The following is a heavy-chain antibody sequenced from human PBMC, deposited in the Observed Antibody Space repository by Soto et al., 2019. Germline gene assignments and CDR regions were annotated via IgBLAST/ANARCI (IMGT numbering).Heavy chain of an antibody. CDR1: GFTFSSYG. V-gene: IGHV3-33*01. J-gene: IGHJ4*02. CDR2: IWYDGSNK. Sequence: QVQLVESGGGVVQPGRSLRLSCAASGFTFSSYGMHWVRQAPGKGLEWVAVIWYDGSNKYYADSVKGRFTISRDNSKNTLYLQMNSRRAEDSAVYYCAREPPSPSYCSSTSCYGDYFDYWGQGTLVTVSS. D-gene: IGHD2-2*01. CDR3: AREPPSPSYCSSTSCYGDYFDY.